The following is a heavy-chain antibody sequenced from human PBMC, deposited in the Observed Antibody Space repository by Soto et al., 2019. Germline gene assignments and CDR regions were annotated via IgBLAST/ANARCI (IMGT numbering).Heavy chain of an antibody. CDR1: GFTISRNY. CDR3: ARARDDYNFLYEPT. J-gene: IGHJ4*02. CDR2: IYSGGST. D-gene: IGHD4-4*01. V-gene: IGHV3-53*01. Sequence: GGSLRLSCAASGFTISRNYMSWVRQAPGKGLEWVSVIYSGGSTHYADSVKGRFTISRDNSKKMLYLQMNSLRAEDTAVYYCARARDDYNFLYEPTWGQGTLVTVSS.